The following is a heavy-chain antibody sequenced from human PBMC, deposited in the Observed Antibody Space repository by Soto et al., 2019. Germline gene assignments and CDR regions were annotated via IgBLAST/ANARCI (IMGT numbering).Heavy chain of an antibody. Sequence: TGGSLRLSCAASGFTFSSYAMHWVRQAPGKGLEWVAVISYDGSNKYYADSVKGRFTISRDNSKNTLYLQMNSLRAEDTAVYYCAREGYCSSTSCSPPLANAFDIWGQGTMVTVSS. J-gene: IGHJ3*02. V-gene: IGHV3-30-3*01. D-gene: IGHD2-2*01. CDR3: AREGYCSSTSCSPPLANAFDI. CDR2: ISYDGSNK. CDR1: GFTFSSYA.